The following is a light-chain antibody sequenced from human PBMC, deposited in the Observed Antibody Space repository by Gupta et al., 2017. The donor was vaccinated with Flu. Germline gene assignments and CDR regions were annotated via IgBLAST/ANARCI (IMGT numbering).Light chain of an antibody. CDR1: QSVSSN. V-gene: IGKV3-15*01. CDR3: QQYNNGPRT. Sequence: EIVMTQSPATLSVSPGERATLSCRASQSVSSNLAWYQQKPGQAPRLLIYGASTRATGIPARFSGRGSGTEFTLTISSLQSEDIAVYYCQQYNNGPRTFGEGTKVEIK. J-gene: IGKJ4*02. CDR2: GAS.